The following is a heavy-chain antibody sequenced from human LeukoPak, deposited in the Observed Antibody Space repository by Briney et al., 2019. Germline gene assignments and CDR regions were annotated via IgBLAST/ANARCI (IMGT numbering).Heavy chain of an antibody. CDR2: ISWNSSSI. CDR1: GFTFGDYA. Sequence: GGSLRLSCAASGFTFGDYAMHWVRQAPGKGLEWVSGISWNSSSIDYADSVRGRFTISRDNAKNSLYLQMNSLRAEDTALYYCAKDSDYDPYEFDYWGQGTMVTVSS. J-gene: IGHJ4*02. CDR3: AKDSDYDPYEFDY. V-gene: IGHV3-9*01. D-gene: IGHD3-22*01.